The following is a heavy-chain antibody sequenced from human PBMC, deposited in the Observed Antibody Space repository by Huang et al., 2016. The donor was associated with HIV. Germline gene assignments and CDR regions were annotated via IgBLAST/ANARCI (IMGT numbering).Heavy chain of an antibody. D-gene: IGHD2-8*01. J-gene: IGHJ4*02. V-gene: IGHV3-9*01. CDR3: VIMDDYFDY. CDR2: IGGNSGDI. CDR1: GFAFSQYA. Sequence: EVQLVESGGGLVQPGWSLRLSCAASGFAFSQYAIHWVRQSAGKGLEWGSGIGGNSGDIAYAGSVRGRFVSSRDNAKKSLYLKMNGLRFEDTALYFCVIMDDYFDYWGQGVLVGVSS.